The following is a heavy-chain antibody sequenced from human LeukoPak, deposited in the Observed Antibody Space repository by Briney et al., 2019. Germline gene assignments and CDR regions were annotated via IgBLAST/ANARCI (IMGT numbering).Heavy chain of an antibody. Sequence: GASVKVSCKASGGTFSSYAISWVRQAPGQGLEWMGGIIPIFGTANYAQKFQGRVTITADESTSTAYMELSSLRSEDTAAYYCARDIVVVVAAKWGYYYGMDVWGKGTTVTVSS. CDR1: GGTFSSYA. CDR3: ARDIVVVVAAKWGYYYGMDV. D-gene: IGHD2-15*01. J-gene: IGHJ6*04. V-gene: IGHV1-69*13. CDR2: IIPIFGTA.